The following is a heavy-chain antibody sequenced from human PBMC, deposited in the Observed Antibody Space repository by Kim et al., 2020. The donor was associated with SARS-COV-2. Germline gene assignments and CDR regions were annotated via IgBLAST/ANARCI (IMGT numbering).Heavy chain of an antibody. D-gene: IGHD6-13*01. Sequence: SETLSLTCTVSGGSISSYYWSWIRQPPGKGLEWIGYIYYSGSTNYNPSLKSRVTISVDTSKNQFSLKLSSVTAADTAVYYCARVSPTGWLGYSSSLVFDYWGQGTLVTVSS. J-gene: IGHJ4*02. V-gene: IGHV4-59*13. CDR1: GGSISSYY. CDR2: IYYSGST. CDR3: ARVSPTGWLGYSSSLVFDY.